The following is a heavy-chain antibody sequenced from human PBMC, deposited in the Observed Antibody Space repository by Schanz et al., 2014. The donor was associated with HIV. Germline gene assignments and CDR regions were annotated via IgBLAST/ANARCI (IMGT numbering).Heavy chain of an antibody. J-gene: IGHJ4*02. CDR2: IYYSGTT. CDR3: VKGRYEGATLVQFDS. V-gene: IGHV4-31*02. D-gene: IGHD6-6*01. Sequence: WTWIRQPPGKGLEWIGYIYYSGTTSYHPSLKSRVTISLDTSKNQFSLNLTSVTAADTAVYYCVKGRYEGATLVQFDSWGQGTLVTVSS.